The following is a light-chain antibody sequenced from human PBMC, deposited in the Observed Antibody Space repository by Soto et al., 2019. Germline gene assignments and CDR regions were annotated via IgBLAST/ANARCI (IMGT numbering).Light chain of an antibody. CDR1: SSDVGGYNY. CDR2: DVS. V-gene: IGLV2-14*01. Sequence: QSVLTQPASVSGSPGGPITISCTGTSSDVGGYNYVSWYQQHPGKAPKLMIYDVSNRPSGVSNRFSGSKSGNTASLTISGLQAEDEADYYCSSYTSSSTLYVLGTGTKVTVL. CDR3: SSYTSSSTLYV. J-gene: IGLJ1*01.